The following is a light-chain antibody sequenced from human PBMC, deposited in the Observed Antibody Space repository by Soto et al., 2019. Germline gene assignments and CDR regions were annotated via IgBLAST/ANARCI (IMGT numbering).Light chain of an antibody. CDR1: QSVSSSY. J-gene: IGKJ1*01. Sequence: IVLTQSPDTLYLSPGERATLSCRASQSVSSSYLAWYQQTPGQAPRLLIYGTSNRATGIPDRFSGSGSGTDFTLTISRLEPEDFAVYYGQQYGNSRWTFGQGTKVEIK. V-gene: IGKV3-20*01. CDR2: GTS. CDR3: QQYGNSRWT.